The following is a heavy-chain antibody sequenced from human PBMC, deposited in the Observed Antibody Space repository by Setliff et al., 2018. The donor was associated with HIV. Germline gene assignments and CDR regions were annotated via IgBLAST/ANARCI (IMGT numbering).Heavy chain of an antibody. CDR1: GDSISTDY. Sequence: SSTLSLTCTVSGDSISTDYWTWIRQPPGKVLEWIGYIYNSASTSYNPSLKSRVTISVDTSKNQFSLKLSSVTAADTAVYYCARHSPSDYWGQGTLVTVSS. CDR2: IYNSAST. V-gene: IGHV4-59*08. J-gene: IGHJ4*02. CDR3: ARHSPSDY.